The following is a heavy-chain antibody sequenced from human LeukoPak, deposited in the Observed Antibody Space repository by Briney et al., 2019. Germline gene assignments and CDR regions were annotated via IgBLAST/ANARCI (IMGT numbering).Heavy chain of an antibody. Sequence: GGSLRLSCAASGFTFSSYWMYWVRQAPGKGLVWVSRINSDGSSTTYADSVKGRFTISRDNAKNTLYLQMNGLRVEDTAVYYCARPTAATSLSASFQQWGQGTLVTVSS. CDR2: INSDGSST. J-gene: IGHJ1*01. CDR3: ARPTAATSLSASFQQ. V-gene: IGHV3-74*03. CDR1: GFTFSSYW. D-gene: IGHD1-26*01.